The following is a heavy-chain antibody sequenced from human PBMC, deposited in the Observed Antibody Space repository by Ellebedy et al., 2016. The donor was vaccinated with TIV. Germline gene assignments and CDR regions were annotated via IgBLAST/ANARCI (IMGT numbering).Heavy chain of an antibody. CDR1: GDSVSSNNAA. D-gene: IGHD6-6*01. Sequence: SQTLSLTCDISGDSVSSNNAAWNWVRQSPSRGLEWLGRTYYRSKWFNNYAMSLKSPITINPDTSKNQFSLQLSSVTPEDTAVYYCARVSSSAYWYFDLWGRGTLVTVSS. J-gene: IGHJ2*01. CDR2: TYYRSKWFN. V-gene: IGHV6-1*01. CDR3: ARVSSSAYWYFDL.